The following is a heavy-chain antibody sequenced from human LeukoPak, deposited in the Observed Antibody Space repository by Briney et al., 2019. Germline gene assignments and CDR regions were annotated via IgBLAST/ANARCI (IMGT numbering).Heavy chain of an antibody. J-gene: IGHJ4*02. CDR1: GYSISSGYY. Sequence: SETLSLTCTVSGYSISSGYYWGWIRQPPGKGLEWIGSIYHSGSTHYNPSLKSRVTISVDTSKNQFSLKLSSVTAADTAVYYCATTPGWTSPVDYWGQGTLVTVSS. V-gene: IGHV4-38-2*02. D-gene: IGHD6-19*01. CDR2: IYHSGST. CDR3: ATTPGWTSPVDY.